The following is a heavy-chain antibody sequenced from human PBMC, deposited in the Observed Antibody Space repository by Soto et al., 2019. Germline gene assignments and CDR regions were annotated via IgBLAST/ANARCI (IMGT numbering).Heavy chain of an antibody. CDR1: GDSVSSNSAA. Sequence: SQTLSLTCVISGDSVSSNSAAWNWIRQSPSRGLEWLGRTYYRSKWYNDYAVSVKSRITINPDTSKNQFSLQLNSVTPEDTAVYYCARDVNELADKTGFHYGMDVWGQGTTVTVSS. J-gene: IGHJ6*02. CDR3: ARDVNELADKTGFHYGMDV. D-gene: IGHD3-3*02. V-gene: IGHV6-1*01. CDR2: TYYRSKWYN.